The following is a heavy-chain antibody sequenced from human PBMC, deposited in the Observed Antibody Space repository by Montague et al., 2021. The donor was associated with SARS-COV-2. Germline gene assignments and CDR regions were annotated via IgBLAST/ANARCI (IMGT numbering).Heavy chain of an antibody. J-gene: IGHJ5*02. CDR1: GGSITNYY. V-gene: IGHV4-59*12. Sequence: SETLSLTCTVSGGSITNYYWTWIRQSPGRGLEWIGYIYYSATTNYNPSLKSRVTMPIDTSKNQFSLSLSSVTAADSAVYYCARLRRGTYYVSFDPWGQGALVSVSS. CDR2: IYYSATT. D-gene: IGHD1-26*01. CDR3: ARLRRGTYYVSFDP.